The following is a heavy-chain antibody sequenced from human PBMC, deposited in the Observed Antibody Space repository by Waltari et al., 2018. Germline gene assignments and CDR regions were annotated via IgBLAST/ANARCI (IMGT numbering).Heavy chain of an antibody. Sequence: QVQLVQSGAAVKKPGASVRVSCKASGYTFSDHYIYRVRQAPGQGLEWMGWINPKTGATNPAQKFQGRVTVTRDTSISTVYMELTSLTSDDTAVYYCARDLFPDFWSGYGFDIWGQGTTVTVSS. CDR2: INPKTGAT. J-gene: IGHJ3*02. CDR3: ARDLFPDFWSGYGFDI. D-gene: IGHD3-3*01. CDR1: GYTFSDHY. V-gene: IGHV1-2*02.